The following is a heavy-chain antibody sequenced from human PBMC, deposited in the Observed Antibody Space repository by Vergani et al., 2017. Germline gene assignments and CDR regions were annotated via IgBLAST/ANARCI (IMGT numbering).Heavy chain of an antibody. Sequence: VQLVESGGGLVQPGGSLRLSCAASGFTLSNYVMHWVRQAPGKGLEWVAFISYDGSDRNYADSVKGRFTISRDNSKNTLYLQMNSLRAEDTAVYYCARDRSTRDAFDIWGQGTMVTVSS. CDR1: GFTLSNYV. V-gene: IGHV3-30*04. CDR3: ARDRSTRDAFDI. CDR2: ISYDGSDR. D-gene: IGHD5/OR15-5a*01. J-gene: IGHJ3*02.